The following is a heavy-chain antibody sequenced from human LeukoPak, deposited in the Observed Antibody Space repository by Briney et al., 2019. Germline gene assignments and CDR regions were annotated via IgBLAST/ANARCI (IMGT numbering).Heavy chain of an antibody. CDR1: GYTFTSYG. J-gene: IGHJ6*02. CDR2: ISAYNGNT. V-gene: IGHV1-18*01. CDR3: ARYYDSSGYYYVGHYYYGMDV. D-gene: IGHD3-22*01. Sequence: GASVKVSCKASGYTFTSYGISWVRQAPGQGLEWMGWISAYNGNTNYAQKLQGRVTMTTDTSTSTAYMELRSLRSDDTAVYYCARYYDSSGYYYVGHYYYGMDVWGQGTTVTVSS.